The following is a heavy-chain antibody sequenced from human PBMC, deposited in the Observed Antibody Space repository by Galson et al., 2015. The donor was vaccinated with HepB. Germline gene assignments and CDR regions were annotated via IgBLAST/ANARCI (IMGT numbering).Heavy chain of an antibody. Sequence: SLRLSCAASGFTFSSYAMHWVRQAPGKGLEWVAVISYDGSNKYYADSVKGRFTISRDNSKNTLYLQMNSLRAEDTAVYYCARAHSLIVAKTTFDYWGQGTLVTVSS. D-gene: IGHD5-12*01. J-gene: IGHJ4*02. CDR3: ARAHSLIVAKTTFDY. CDR2: ISYDGSNK. V-gene: IGHV3-30*04. CDR1: GFTFSSYA.